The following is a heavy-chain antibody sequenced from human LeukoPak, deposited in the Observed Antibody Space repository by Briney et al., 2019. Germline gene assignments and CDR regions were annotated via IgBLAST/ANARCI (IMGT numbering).Heavy chain of an antibody. CDR2: MNPNSGNT. CDR3: ARGLSYYYDSSGYSGY. CDR1: GYTFTSYD. V-gene: IGHV1-8*01. D-gene: IGHD3-22*01. J-gene: IGHJ4*02. Sequence: ASVKVSCKASGYTFTSYDINWVRQATGQGLEWMGWMNPNSGNTGYAQKFQGRVTMTRNTSISTAYMELSSLRSEDTAVYYCARGLSYYYDSSGYSGYWAQGTLVTVSS.